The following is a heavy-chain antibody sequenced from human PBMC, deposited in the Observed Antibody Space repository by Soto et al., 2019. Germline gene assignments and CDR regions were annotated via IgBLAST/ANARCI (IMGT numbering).Heavy chain of an antibody. CDR2: ISAYNGNT. V-gene: IGHV1-18*01. CDR3: ARGALDYDSSGANWFDP. CDR1: GYTFTSYG. D-gene: IGHD3-22*01. Sequence: ASVKVSCKASGYTFTSYGISWVRQAPGQGLEWMGWISAYNGNTNYAQKLQGRVTMTTDTSTSTAYMELRSLRSDDTAVYYCARGALDYDSSGANWFDPWGQGTLVTVS. J-gene: IGHJ5*02.